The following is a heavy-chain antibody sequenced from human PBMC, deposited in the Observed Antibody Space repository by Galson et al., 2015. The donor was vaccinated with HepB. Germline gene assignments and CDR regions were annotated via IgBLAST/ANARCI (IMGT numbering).Heavy chain of an antibody. CDR3: ARDRFGTVLRYFDGLAVHYYYGMDV. Sequence: SLRLSCAASGFTVSSNYMSWVRQAPGKGLEWVSVIYSGGSTYYADSVEGRFTISRDNSKNTLYLQMNSLRAEDTAVYYCARDRFGTVLRYFDGLAVHYYYGMDVCGPGTTVTVSS. CDR1: GFTVSSNY. V-gene: IGHV3-66*01. J-gene: IGHJ6*02. D-gene: IGHD3-9*01. CDR2: IYSGGST.